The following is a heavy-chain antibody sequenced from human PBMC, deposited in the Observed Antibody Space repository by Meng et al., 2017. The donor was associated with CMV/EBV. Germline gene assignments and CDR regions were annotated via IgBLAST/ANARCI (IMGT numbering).Heavy chain of an antibody. CDR2: INPSSGGT. D-gene: IGHD3-3*01. V-gene: IGHV1-2*02. J-gene: IGHJ5*02. Sequence: ASGYTFTGYYMHWVRQAPGQGLEWMGWINPSSGGTNYAQKFQGRVTMTRDTSISTAYMELSRLRSDDTAVYYCARGVTIFGATGFDPWGQGTLVTVSS. CDR3: ARGVTIFGATGFDP. CDR1: GYTFTGYY.